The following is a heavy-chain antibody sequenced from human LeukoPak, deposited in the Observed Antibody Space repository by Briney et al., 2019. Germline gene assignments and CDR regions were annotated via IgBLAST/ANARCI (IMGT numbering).Heavy chain of an antibody. J-gene: IGHJ3*02. CDR2: ISGSGGST. Sequence: GGSLRLSCAASGFAFSSYAMSWVRQAPGKGLEWVSAISGSGGSTYYADSVKGRFTISRDNSKNTLYLQMNSLRAEDTAVYYCAKDYGSGSYYIGDAFDIWGQGTMVTVSS. CDR3: AKDYGSGSYYIGDAFDI. V-gene: IGHV3-23*01. CDR1: GFAFSSYA. D-gene: IGHD3-10*01.